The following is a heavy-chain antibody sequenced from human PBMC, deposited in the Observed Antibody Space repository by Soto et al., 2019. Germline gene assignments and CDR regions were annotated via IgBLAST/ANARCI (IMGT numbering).Heavy chain of an antibody. CDR3: ARVGVTTYGYFDS. J-gene: IGHJ4*02. V-gene: IGHV3-74*01. CDR2: INSDATRT. Sequence: GGSLRLSCAASGFTFSAYWMHWVRQAPGKGLVWVSRINSDATRTNYADSVKGRFTISRDNAKNTLYLQMTSLRVEDTAVYYCARVGVTTYGYFDSWGQGSLVTVSS. CDR1: GFTFSAYW. D-gene: IGHD4-17*01.